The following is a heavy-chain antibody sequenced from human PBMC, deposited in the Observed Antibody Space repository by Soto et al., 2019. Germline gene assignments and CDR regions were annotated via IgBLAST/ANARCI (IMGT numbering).Heavy chain of an antibody. CDR1: GGTFSSYA. Sequence: WASVKVSCKASGGTFSSYAISWVRQAPGQGLEWMGGIIPIFGTANYAQKFQGRVTITADESTSTAYMELSSLRSEDTAVYYCARGTYSSPGNFDYWGQGTLVTVSS. CDR3: ARGTYSSPGNFDY. CDR2: IIPIFGTA. V-gene: IGHV1-69*13. D-gene: IGHD6-13*01. J-gene: IGHJ4*02.